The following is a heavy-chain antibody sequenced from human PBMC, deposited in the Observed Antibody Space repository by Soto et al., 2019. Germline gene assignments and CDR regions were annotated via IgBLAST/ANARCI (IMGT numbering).Heavy chain of an antibody. D-gene: IGHD2-8*01. CDR3: ARRSPRYAIDY. CDR1: GYIITTSP. V-gene: IGHV1-3*01. Sequence: QVQLLQSGTEVKQPGASVKVSCKASGYIITTSPIHWVRQAPGQGLEWLGWVSAGNGDTKYSQKFQGRVIISRDTSANTAYMELGSLTFEDTAVYYCARRSPRYAIDYWGQGTLVTVSS. J-gene: IGHJ4*02. CDR2: VSAGNGDT.